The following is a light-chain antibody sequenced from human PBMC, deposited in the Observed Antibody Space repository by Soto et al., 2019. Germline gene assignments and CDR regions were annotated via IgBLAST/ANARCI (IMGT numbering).Light chain of an antibody. CDR3: QQYNNSPPTYT. J-gene: IGKJ1*01. Sequence: EIVLTQSPGTLSLSPGERATLSCRASQSASGNYLAWYQQKPDQAPRLLIYGASSRATGIPDRFSGSGFGTDFTLTISRLESEDFAVYYCQQYNNSPPTYTFGQGTKMEIK. CDR2: GAS. V-gene: IGKV3-20*01. CDR1: QSASGNY.